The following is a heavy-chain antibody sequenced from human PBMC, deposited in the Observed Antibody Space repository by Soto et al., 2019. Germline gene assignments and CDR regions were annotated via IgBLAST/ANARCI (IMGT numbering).Heavy chain of an antibody. J-gene: IGHJ5*02. D-gene: IGHD2-2*01. V-gene: IGHV1-18*04. CDR2: ISAYNGNT. CDR1: GYTFTSYG. CDR3: ARGDIVVVPAALSGGSWFDP. Sequence: QVQLVQSGAEVKKPGASVKVSCKASGYTFTSYGISWVRQAPGQGLEWMGWISAYNGNTNYAQKLQGRVTMTTVTSTSTACMELGSLRSDDTAVYYCARGDIVVVPAALSGGSWFDPWGKGTLVTVSS.